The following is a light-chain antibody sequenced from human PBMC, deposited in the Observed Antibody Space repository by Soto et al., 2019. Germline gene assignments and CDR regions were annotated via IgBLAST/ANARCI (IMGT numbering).Light chain of an antibody. Sequence: DIQMTQSPSTLSASVGDRVTITCRASQTISIYLAWCQQRPGEAPKLLIYDASTLESGGPARFSGSGSGTEFTLTISSLQPDDFATYYCQQYSSSSPTFGQGTKVEIQ. J-gene: IGKJ1*01. V-gene: IGKV1-5*01. CDR3: QQYSSSSPT. CDR2: DAS. CDR1: QTISIY.